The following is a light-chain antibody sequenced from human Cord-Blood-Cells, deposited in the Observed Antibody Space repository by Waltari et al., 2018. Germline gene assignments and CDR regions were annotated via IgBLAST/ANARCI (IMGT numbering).Light chain of an antibody. J-gene: IGLJ2*01. CDR3: SSYTSSSTLV. V-gene: IGLV2-14*01. Sequence: QSALTQPASVSGSPGQSIPISCTGTSSAVGGHNYVSWYQQHPGKAPKLMIYDVSNRPSGVSNRFSGSKSGNTASLTISGLQAEDEADYYCSSYTSSSTLVFGGGTKLTVL. CDR1: SSAVGGHNY. CDR2: DVS.